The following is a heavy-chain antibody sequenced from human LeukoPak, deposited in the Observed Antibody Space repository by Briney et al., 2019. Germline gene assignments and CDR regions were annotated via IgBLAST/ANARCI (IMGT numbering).Heavy chain of an antibody. CDR3: AAYYDFWNGPTVY. J-gene: IGHJ4*02. V-gene: IGHV1-2*02. Sequence: ASMKVSCKASGFTFTAYYIHWVRQAPGQGLEWMRWINPDSGGTNYAQNFQGRVTMTRDTSISTAYMELSSLRSDDTAVYYCAAYYDFWNGPTVYWGQGTLVTVSS. D-gene: IGHD3-3*01. CDR1: GFTFTAYY. CDR2: INPDSGGT.